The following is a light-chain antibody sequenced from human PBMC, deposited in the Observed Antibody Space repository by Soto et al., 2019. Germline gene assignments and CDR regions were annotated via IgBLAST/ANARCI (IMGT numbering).Light chain of an antibody. CDR1: SSDIGGYNY. V-gene: IGLV2-8*01. CDR3: TSYAGNNNVI. CDR2: EVN. Sequence: QSALTQPPSASGSAGQSVTLSCTGTSSDIGGYNYVSWYQQYPGKAPKLMIYEVNRRPTGVPDRYSGSKSGTTASLTVSGLQVEEQAHYYCTSYAGNNNVIFGGGTKLTVL. J-gene: IGLJ2*01.